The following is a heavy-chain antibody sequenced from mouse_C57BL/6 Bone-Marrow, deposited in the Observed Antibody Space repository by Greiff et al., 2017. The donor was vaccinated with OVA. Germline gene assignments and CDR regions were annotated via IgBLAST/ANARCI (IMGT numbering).Heavy chain of an antibody. Sequence: QVQLQQPGAELVKPGASVKLSCKASGYTFTSYWMHWVKQRPGQGLEWIGMIHPNSGSTNYNEKFKSKATLTVDKSSSKAYMQLSSLTSEDSAFYYCARNYGSRYYYAMDYWGQGTSVTVSS. V-gene: IGHV1-64*01. CDR2: IHPNSGST. CDR1: GYTFTSYW. CDR3: ARNYGSRYYYAMDY. D-gene: IGHD1-1*01. J-gene: IGHJ4*01.